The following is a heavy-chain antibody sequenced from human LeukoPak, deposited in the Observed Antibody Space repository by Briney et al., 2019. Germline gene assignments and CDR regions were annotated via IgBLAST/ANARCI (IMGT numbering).Heavy chain of an antibody. CDR1: GFTFSSYW. J-gene: IGHJ4*02. Sequence: PGGSLRLSCGASGFTFSSYWMHWVRQVAGRGLVWVSRINIDGSTTTYADSVKGRFTISRDNAKNTLYLQMNSLRAEDTALYYCARVGGPGWYGYWGQGTLVTVSS. D-gene: IGHD6-19*01. CDR2: INIDGSTT. CDR3: ARVGGPGWYGY. V-gene: IGHV3-74*03.